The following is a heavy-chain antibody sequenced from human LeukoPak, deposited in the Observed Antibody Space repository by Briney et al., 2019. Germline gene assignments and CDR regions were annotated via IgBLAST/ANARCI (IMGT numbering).Heavy chain of an antibody. D-gene: IGHD4-11*01. J-gene: IGHJ5*02. V-gene: IGHV4-39*07. CDR3: AREHSNLNWFDP. CDR1: GGSISSSSYY. Sequence: SETLSLTCTVSGGSISSSSYYWGWIRQPPGKGLEWIGSIYYSGSTYYNPSLKSRVTISVDTSKNQFSLKLSSVTAADTAVYYCAREHSNLNWFDPWGQGTLVTVSS. CDR2: IYYSGST.